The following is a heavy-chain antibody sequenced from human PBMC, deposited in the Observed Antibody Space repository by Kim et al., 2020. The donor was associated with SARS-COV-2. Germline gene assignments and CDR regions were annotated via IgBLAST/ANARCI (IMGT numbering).Heavy chain of an antibody. CDR2: IYYSGGT. J-gene: IGHJ2*01. Sequence: SETLSLTCSVSGGSISSSDYYWGWIRQPPGKGLDGITTIYYSGGTYYNPSLKGRVTISVATSKKQFSLTPSSVTAADAAVYYCLKQFRKWYCDLWGRGTL. V-gene: IGHV4-39*01. CDR1: GGSISSSDYY. D-gene: IGHD3-10*01. CDR3: LKQFRKWYCDL.